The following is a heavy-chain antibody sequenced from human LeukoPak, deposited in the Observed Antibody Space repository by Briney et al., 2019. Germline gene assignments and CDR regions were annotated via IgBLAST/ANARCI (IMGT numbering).Heavy chain of an antibody. Sequence: ASVKVSCKASGGTFSSYAISWVRQAPGQGLEWMGGIIPIFGTANYAQKLQDRVTITPDEYTSTAYMELSRLRSEDTAVYYCARDTGPMELHGVGWFDPXXQGXLXTVXS. CDR1: GGTFSSYA. D-gene: IGHD1-7*01. CDR2: IIPIFGTA. V-gene: IGHV1-69*13. CDR3: ARDTGPMELHGVGWFDP. J-gene: IGHJ5*02.